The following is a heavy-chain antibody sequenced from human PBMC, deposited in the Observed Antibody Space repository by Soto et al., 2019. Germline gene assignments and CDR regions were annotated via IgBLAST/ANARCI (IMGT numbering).Heavy chain of an antibody. J-gene: IGHJ5*02. V-gene: IGHV4-39*01. Sequence: PSETLSLTXTVSGGSISSSSYYWGWIRQPPGKGLEWIGSIYYSGSTYYNPSLKSRVTISVDTSKNQFSLKLSSVTAADTAVYYCARHSEKTYGSEFDPWGQGTLVTVSS. CDR2: IYYSGST. D-gene: IGHD3-10*01. CDR3: ARHSEKTYGSEFDP. CDR1: GGSISSSSYY.